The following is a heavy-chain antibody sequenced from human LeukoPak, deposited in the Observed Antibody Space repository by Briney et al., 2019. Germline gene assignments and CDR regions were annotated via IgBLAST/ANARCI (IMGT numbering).Heavy chain of an antibody. Sequence: PSETLSLTCTVSGGSIINDYWSWIRQAAGKELEWIGRIYTRGSTNYNPSLKSRVTISVDTSKIQFSLRLSSVTAADTALYYCARVQTTSGAFDIWGQGTMVTVSS. V-gene: IGHV4-4*07. D-gene: IGHD4-17*01. CDR2: IYTRGST. J-gene: IGHJ3*02. CDR3: ARVQTTSGAFDI. CDR1: GGSIINDY.